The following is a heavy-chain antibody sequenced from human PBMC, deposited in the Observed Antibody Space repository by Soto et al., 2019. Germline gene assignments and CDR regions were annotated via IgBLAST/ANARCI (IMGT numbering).Heavy chain of an antibody. CDR1: GLSVSTSGVG. D-gene: IGHD2-15*01. V-gene: IGHV2-5*02. CDR2: IYWDDDK. J-gene: IGHJ6*02. Sequence: QNTLKESGPTLVKPTHTLTLTCTFSGLSVSTSGVGVAWIRQPPGKALEWLALIYWDDDKRYSPFLQSRVTITKDTSKNQVVLTMTNMDPVDTATYYCAHKGGRGAAMDVWGQGTTVTVSS. CDR3: AHKGGRGAAMDV.